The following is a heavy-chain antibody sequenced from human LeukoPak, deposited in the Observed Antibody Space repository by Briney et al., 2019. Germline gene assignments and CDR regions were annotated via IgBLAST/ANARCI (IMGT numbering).Heavy chain of an antibody. Sequence: ASVKVSCKASGYTFTNYAVNWLRQAPGQRLEWMGWINAGNGDTKFSQNYQARVTITRDASASTAYMELSSLTSEDTAAYFCARGLWSAHRREYYFDSWGQGTLVTVSS. CDR2: INAGNGDT. CDR3: ARGLWSAHRREYYFDS. CDR1: GYTFTNYA. J-gene: IGHJ4*02. D-gene: IGHD3-3*01. V-gene: IGHV1-3*01.